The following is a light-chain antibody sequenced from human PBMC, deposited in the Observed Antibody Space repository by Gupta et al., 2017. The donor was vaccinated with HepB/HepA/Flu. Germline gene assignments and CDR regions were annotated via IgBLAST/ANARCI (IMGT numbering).Light chain of an antibody. CDR1: NIGSKS. V-gene: IGLV3-21*03. J-gene: IGLJ1*01. CDR3: QVWDSSSDHPYV. Sequence: YVLTQPPPVSVAPGKTARLTCGGTNIGSKSVHWYQQKPGQAPVLVVYDDSDRPSGFPERCFGSNYENKATLTISRVEAGDEAAYYCQVWDSSSDHPYVFGTGTKVTVL. CDR2: DDS.